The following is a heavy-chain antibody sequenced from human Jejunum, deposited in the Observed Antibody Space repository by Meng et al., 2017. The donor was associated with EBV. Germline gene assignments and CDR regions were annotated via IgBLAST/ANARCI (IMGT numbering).Heavy chain of an antibody. D-gene: IGHD6-19*01. CDR3: TTNPSQWDH. V-gene: IGHV3-15*01. Sequence: GQLVASGGGLVQPGGSLRLSCAVSGFTFSNAWMSLVRQAPGKGPEWVARIKSKIDGGTTDYATAVKGRFTISRDDSKNTLYLQMNSLRTEDTALYYCTTNPSQWDHWGQGTLVTVSS. CDR2: IKSKIDGGTT. CDR1: GFTFSNAW. J-gene: IGHJ4*02.